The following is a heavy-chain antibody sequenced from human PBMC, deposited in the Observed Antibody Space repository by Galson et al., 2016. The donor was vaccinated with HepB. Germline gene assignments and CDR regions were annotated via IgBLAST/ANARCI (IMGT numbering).Heavy chain of an antibody. CDR1: GDSISSGGYY. Sequence: TLSLTCTVSGDSISSGGYYWSWIRQHPAKGLEYIGNIYYSGNTYYNPSLKSRITISIDASKNQFSLKLSPVTAADTAVYYCAKGGSFLRWGQGTLVTVSA. J-gene: IGHJ4*02. D-gene: IGHD1-26*01. CDR2: IYYSGNT. CDR3: AKGGSFLR. V-gene: IGHV4-31*03.